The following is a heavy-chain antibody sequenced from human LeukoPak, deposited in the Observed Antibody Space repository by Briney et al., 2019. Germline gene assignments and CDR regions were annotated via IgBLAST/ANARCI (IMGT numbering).Heavy chain of an antibody. V-gene: IGHV4-34*01. CDR1: GGSFSGYY. D-gene: IGHD2-21*01. CDR2: INHSGST. J-gene: IGHJ4*02. CDR3: ARGGGRVIAYRFDY. Sequence: SETLSLTCAVHGGSFSGYYWSWIRQPPGKGLEWIGEINHSGSTNYNPSLKSRVTISVDTSKNQFSLKLSSVTAADTAIHYCARGGGRVIAYRFDYWGQGVLVTVSS.